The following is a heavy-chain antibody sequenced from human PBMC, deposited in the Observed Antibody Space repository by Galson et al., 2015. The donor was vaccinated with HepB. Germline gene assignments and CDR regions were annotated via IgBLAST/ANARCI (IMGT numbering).Heavy chain of an antibody. CDR1: GFTFSSYW. CDR2: INQDGSEK. V-gene: IGHV3-7*01. Sequence: SLRLSCAASGFTFSSYWMNWVRQAPGKGLEWVANINQDGSEKYYVDSVKGRFTISRDNAKNSLYVQMNSLRAEDSAVYYCAKDLGDGSGSWGQGTTVTVSS. CDR3: AKDLGDGSGS. D-gene: IGHD3-10*01. J-gene: IGHJ6*02.